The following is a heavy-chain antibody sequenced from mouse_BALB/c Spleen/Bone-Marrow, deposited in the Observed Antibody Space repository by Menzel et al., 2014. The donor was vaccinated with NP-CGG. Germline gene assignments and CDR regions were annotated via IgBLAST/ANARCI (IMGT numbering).Heavy chain of an antibody. CDR2: INPDSSTI. CDR1: GFDFSRYW. Sequence: EVKVVDSGGGLVQPGGSLKLSCAASGFDFSRYWMSWVRPAPGKGLEWIGEINPDSSTINYTPSLKDKFIISRDNAKNTLYLQMSKVRSEDTALYYCARTEVRRGYYAMDYWGQGTSVTVSS. D-gene: IGHD2-14*01. J-gene: IGHJ4*01. V-gene: IGHV4-1*02. CDR3: ARTEVRRGYYAMDY.